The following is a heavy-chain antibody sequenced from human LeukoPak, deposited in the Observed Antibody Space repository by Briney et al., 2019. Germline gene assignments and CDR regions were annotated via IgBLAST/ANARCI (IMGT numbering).Heavy chain of an antibody. CDR2: IYYSGST. CDR3: ARRNCISGGGCYLDY. V-gene: IGHV4-61*01. J-gene: IGHJ4*02. D-gene: IGHD2-21*01. CDR1: GGSVSCGSYY. Sequence: SETLSLTCTVSGGSVSCGSYYWSWIRQPPGKGLEWIGYIYYSGSTNYNPSLKSRVTISIDTSKNQFSLKLSSVTAADTAVYFCARRNCISGGGCYLDYWGQGTLVTVSS.